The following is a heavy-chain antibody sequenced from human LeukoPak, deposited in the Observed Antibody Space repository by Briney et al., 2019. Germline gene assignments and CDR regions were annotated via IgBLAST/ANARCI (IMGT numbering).Heavy chain of an antibody. CDR3: ARDRYCSSTSCYNLFEH. CDR2: IYYSGST. CDR1: GGSISSYY. V-gene: IGHV4-59*12. Sequence: PSETLSLTCTVSGGSISSYYWSWIRQPPGKGLEWIGYIYYSGSTNYNPSLKSRVTISVDTSKNQFSLRLSSVTAADTAVYYCARDRYCSSTSCYNLFEHWGQGTLVTVSS. D-gene: IGHD2-2*02. J-gene: IGHJ4*02.